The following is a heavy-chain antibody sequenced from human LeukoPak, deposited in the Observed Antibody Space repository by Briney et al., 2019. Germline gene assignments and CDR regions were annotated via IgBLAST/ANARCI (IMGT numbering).Heavy chain of an antibody. CDR2: ISAYNGNT. J-gene: IGHJ6*02. CDR1: GYTFTSYG. V-gene: IGHV1-18*01. Sequence: ASVKVSCKASGYTFTSYGISWVRQAPGQGLEWMGWISAYNGNTNYAQKLQGRVTMTTDTSTSTAYMELRSLRSGDTAVYYCARGMDTAMDADYYYYYGMDVWGQGTTVIVSS. D-gene: IGHD5-18*01. CDR3: ARGMDTAMDADYYYYYGMDV.